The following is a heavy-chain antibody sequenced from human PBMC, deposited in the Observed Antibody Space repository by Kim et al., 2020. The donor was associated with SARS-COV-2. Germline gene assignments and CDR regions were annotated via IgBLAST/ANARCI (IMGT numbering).Heavy chain of an antibody. Sequence: VDSVKGRFTITRDNSKNPLYLQMHSRGAEDTAVYYCARPNYDFWSGYFDYWGQGTLVTVSS. V-gene: IGHV3-30*01. D-gene: IGHD3-3*01. CDR3: ARPNYDFWSGYFDY. J-gene: IGHJ4*02.